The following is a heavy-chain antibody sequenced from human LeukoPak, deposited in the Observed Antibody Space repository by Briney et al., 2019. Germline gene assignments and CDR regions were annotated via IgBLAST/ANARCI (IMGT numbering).Heavy chain of an antibody. CDR1: GGPISGSSYY. D-gene: IGHD5-18*01. J-gene: IGHJ4*02. CDR3: ASMRGYGYGYSDF. V-gene: IGHV4-30-4*08. Sequence: SETLSLTCTVSGGPISGSSYYWGWIRQPPGKGLEWIGYIYNSGSTYCNPSLKSRVTISLDTSKNQFSLKLSSVTVADTAVYFCASMRGYGYGYSDFWGQGTLVTVSS. CDR2: IYNSGST.